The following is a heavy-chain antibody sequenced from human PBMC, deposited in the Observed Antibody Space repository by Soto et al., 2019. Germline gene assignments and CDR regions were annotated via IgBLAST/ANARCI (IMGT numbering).Heavy chain of an antibody. CDR1: GGTFSSYT. CDR2: IIPILGIA. V-gene: IGHV1-69*02. CDR3: ARGGIAADGSYYCYCGMDV. D-gene: IGHD6-13*01. Sequence: QVQLVQSGAEVKKPGSSVKVSCKASGGTFSSYTISWVRQAPGQGLEWMGRIIPILGIANYAQKFQGRVTITADKSTSKDYMERSSLRTEDTAVYYCARGGIAADGSYYCYCGMDVWGQGTTVTVSS. J-gene: IGHJ6*02.